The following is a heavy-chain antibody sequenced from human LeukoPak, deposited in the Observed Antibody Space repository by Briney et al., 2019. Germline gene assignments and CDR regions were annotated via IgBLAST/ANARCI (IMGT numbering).Heavy chain of an antibody. J-gene: IGHJ4*02. Sequence: SETLSLTCAVYGGSFSGYYWSWIRQPPGKGLEWIGYIYTSGSTNYNPSLKSRVTISVDTSKNQSSLKLSSVTAADTAVYYCARQSAYSSSSPFDYWGQGTLVTVSS. D-gene: IGHD6-6*01. V-gene: IGHV4-4*09. CDR3: ARQSAYSSSSPFDY. CDR1: GGSFSGYY. CDR2: IYTSGST.